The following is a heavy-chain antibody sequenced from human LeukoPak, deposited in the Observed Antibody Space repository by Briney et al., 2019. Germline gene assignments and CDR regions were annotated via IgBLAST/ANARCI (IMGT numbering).Heavy chain of an antibody. CDR2: ISSSSSYI. V-gene: IGHV3-21*01. J-gene: IGHJ3*02. Sequence: PGGSLRLSCAASGFTFSSYSMNWVRQAPGKGLEWVSSISSSSSYIYYADSVKGRFTISRDNAKNSLYLQMNSLRAEDTAVYFCASFLWFGDDAFDIWGQGTMVTVSS. D-gene: IGHD3-10*01. CDR1: GFTFSSYS. CDR3: ASFLWFGDDAFDI.